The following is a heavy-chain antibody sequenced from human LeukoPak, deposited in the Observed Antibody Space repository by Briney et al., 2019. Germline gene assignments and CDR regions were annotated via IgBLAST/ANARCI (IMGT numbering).Heavy chain of an antibody. CDR1: GFTFSNYW. D-gene: IGHD4-11*01. J-gene: IGHJ4*02. V-gene: IGHV3-74*01. CDR2: INDDGSAT. Sequence: GGSLRLSCAASGFTFSNYWMHWVRQVPGKGLVWVSRINDDGSATFYADSVKGRFTISGDNSKNTLYLQMNSLRAEDTAVYYCAKSVSSNYGGVYFDYWRQGTLVTVSS. CDR3: AKSVSSNYGGVYFDY.